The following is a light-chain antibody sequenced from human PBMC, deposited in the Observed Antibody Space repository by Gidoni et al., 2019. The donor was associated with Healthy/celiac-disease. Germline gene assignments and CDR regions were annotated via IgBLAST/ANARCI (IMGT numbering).Light chain of an antibody. V-gene: IGKV4-1*01. J-gene: IGKJ2*01. CDR1: QSVLYSSNNKNY. CDR3: QQYYSTPYT. Sequence: DIVMTQSQDSLAVSLGERATINCKSSQSVLYSSNNKNYLAWYQQKPGQPPKLLIYWASTRESGVPDRFSGSGSGTDFTLTISSLQAEDGAVYYCQQYYSTPYTFGQGTKLEIK. CDR2: WAS.